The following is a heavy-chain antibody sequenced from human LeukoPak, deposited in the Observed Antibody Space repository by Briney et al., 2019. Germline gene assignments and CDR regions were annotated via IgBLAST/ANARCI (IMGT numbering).Heavy chain of an antibody. CDR1: GYSISSGYY. J-gene: IGHJ4*02. D-gene: IGHD6-6*01. Sequence: SETLSLTCTVSGYSISSGYYWGWIHQPPGKGLEWIGSIYYSGSTYYNPSLKSRVTISVDTSKNQFSLKLSSVTAADTAVYYCARVAFEYSSSTAGYWGQGTLVTVSS. V-gene: IGHV4-38-2*02. CDR2: IYYSGST. CDR3: ARVAFEYSSSTAGY.